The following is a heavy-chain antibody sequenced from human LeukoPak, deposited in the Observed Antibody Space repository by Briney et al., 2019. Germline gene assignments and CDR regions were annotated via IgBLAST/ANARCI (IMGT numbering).Heavy chain of an antibody. V-gene: IGHV4-39*07. CDR3: ASLRFLEWSFDY. D-gene: IGHD3-3*01. CDR2: GDYSGGT. J-gene: IGHJ4*02. Sequence: SETLSLTCTVSGDSFSSVTDYWAWIRQPPGKGLEWIASGDYSGGTYYNPSLESRVAISVDTSKNQFSLKLSSVTAADTAVYYCASLRFLEWSFDYWGQGTLVTVSS. CDR1: GDSFSSVTDY.